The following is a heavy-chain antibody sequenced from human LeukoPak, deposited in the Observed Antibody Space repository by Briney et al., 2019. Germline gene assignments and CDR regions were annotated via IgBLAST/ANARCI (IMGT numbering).Heavy chain of an antibody. CDR3: ARDLVDTMIVDYHPLDY. CDR2: IHHSGST. J-gene: IGHJ4*02. D-gene: IGHD3-22*01. CDR1: GGSISSGDYY. Sequence: NPSQTLSLTCTVSGGSISSGDYYWSWIRQPPGKGLEWIGYIHHSGSTFYNPSLRSRVTISVDRSKNQFSLRLSSVTAADTAVYYCARDLVDTMIVDYHPLDYWGQGTLVTVSS. V-gene: IGHV4-30-2*01.